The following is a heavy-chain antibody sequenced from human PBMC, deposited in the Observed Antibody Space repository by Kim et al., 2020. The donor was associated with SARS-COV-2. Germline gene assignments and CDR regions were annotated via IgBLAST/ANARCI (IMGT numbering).Heavy chain of an antibody. J-gene: IGHJ4*02. D-gene: IGHD6-13*01. V-gene: IGHV4-30-2*04. CDR3: ARGSGAAAGTVDY. Sequence: TPSLKSRVTISVDTTKNPFSLKLSSVTAADTAVYYCARGSGAAAGTVDYWGQGTLVTVSS.